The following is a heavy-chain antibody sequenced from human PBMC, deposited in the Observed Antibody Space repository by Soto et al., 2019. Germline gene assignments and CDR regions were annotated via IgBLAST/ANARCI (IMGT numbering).Heavy chain of an antibody. CDR3: ASTGSYPIAYCGGDCSYYFDY. Sequence: ASVKVSCKASGYTFTSYGISWVRQAPGQGLEWMGWISAYNGNTNYAQKLQGRVTMTTDTSTSTAYMELRSLRSDDTAVYYCASTGSYPIAYCGGDCSYYFDYWGQGTRVTVSS. D-gene: IGHD2-21*01. V-gene: IGHV1-18*01. CDR1: GYTFTSYG. J-gene: IGHJ4*02. CDR2: ISAYNGNT.